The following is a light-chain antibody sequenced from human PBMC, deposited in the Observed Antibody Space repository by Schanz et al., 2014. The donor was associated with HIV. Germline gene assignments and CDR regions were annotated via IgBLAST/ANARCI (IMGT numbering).Light chain of an antibody. V-gene: IGKV3-20*01. J-gene: IGKJ5*01. Sequence: EIVLTQSPGTLSLFPGERAALSCRASQTITSNFLAWYQQRPGQAPRLLIYGASNRATGVPDRFSGSGSGTDFILTISRLEPEDFAVYYWQQYGSAPITFGQGTRLEMK. CDR3: QQYGSAPIT. CDR2: GAS. CDR1: QTITSNF.